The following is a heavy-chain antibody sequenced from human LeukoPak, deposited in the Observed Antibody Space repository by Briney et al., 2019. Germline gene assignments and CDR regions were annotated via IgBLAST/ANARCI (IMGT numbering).Heavy chain of an antibody. V-gene: IGHV4-34*01. D-gene: IGHD7-27*01. Sequence: PSETLSLTCAVYGGSFSGYYWSWIRQPPGKGLEWIGEINHSGSTNYNPSLKSRVTISVDTSKNQFSLKLSSVTAADTAVYYCASSNWGLLRDPYYFDYWGQGTLVTVSS. CDR3: ASSNWGLLRDPYYFDY. CDR1: GGSFSGYY. CDR2: INHSGST. J-gene: IGHJ4*02.